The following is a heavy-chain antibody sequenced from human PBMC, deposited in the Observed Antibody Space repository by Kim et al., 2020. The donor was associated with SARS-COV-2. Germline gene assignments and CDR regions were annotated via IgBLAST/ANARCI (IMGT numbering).Heavy chain of an antibody. V-gene: IGHV4-39*01. CDR3: ARHFYYPNSFDI. Sequence: YNPYLRSLVTMSGDTSKNHFSLELRSVTAADTAIYYCARHFYYPNSFDIWRQGTMVTVSS. D-gene: IGHD1-26*01. J-gene: IGHJ3*02.